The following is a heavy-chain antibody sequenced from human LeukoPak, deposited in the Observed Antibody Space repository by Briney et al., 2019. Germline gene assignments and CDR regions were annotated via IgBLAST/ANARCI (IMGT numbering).Heavy chain of an antibody. Sequence: GGSLRLSCAASGFTFSSYGMHWVRQAPGKGLEWVAFIRYDGSNKYYADSVKGRFTISRDNSKNTLYLQMNSLRAEDTAVYYCAKDDYYDSSGYYWSEAFDIWGQETMVTVSS. CDR3: AKDDYYDSSGYYWSEAFDI. CDR1: GFTFSSYG. V-gene: IGHV3-30*02. J-gene: IGHJ3*02. D-gene: IGHD3-22*01. CDR2: IRYDGSNK.